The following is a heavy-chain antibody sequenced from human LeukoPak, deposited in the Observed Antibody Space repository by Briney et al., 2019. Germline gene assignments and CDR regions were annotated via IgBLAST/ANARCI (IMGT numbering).Heavy chain of an antibody. CDR2: IWNDGSNK. D-gene: IGHD4-17*01. CDR1: GFTFSYYA. J-gene: IGHJ5*02. Sequence: GGSLRLSCATSGFTFSYYATHWVRQAPGKGLEWVAVIWNDGSNKYYADSVKGRFTISRDNSKNTLDLQMNSLRAEDTAVYYCARDPRGYGDYSGFDPWGQGTLVTVSS. V-gene: IGHV3-33*01. CDR3: ARDPRGYGDYSGFDP.